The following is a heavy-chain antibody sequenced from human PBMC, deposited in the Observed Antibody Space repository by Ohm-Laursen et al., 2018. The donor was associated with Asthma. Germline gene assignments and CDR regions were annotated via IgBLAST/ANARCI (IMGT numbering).Heavy chain of an antibody. D-gene: IGHD3-22*01. CDR3: AKDDYYYDSSGYTYFQH. V-gene: IGHV3-30*04. J-gene: IGHJ1*01. CDR2: ISYDGSNK. CDR1: GFTFRSYA. Sequence: SLRLSCAASGFTFRSYAMHWVRQAPGKGLEWVAVISYDGSNKYYADSVKGRFTISRDNSKNTLYLQMNSLRAEDTAVYYCAKDDYYYDSSGYTYFQHWGQGTLVTVSS.